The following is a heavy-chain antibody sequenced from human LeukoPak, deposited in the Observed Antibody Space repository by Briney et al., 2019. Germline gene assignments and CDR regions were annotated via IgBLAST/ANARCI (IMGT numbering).Heavy chain of an antibody. CDR3: ARVSYDSSGYYYVNFDY. Sequence: ASVKVSCKASGYTFTGYYMHWVRQAPGQGLEWMGWINPNSGGTNYAQKFQGRVTMTRDTSISTAYMELSSLRSEDTAVYYCARVSYDSSGYYYVNFDYWGQGTLVTVSS. V-gene: IGHV1-2*02. D-gene: IGHD3-22*01. CDR1: GYTFTGYY. CDR2: INPNSGGT. J-gene: IGHJ4*02.